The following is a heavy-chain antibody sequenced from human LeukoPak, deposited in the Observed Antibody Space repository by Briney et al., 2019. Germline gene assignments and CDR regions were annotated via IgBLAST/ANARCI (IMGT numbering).Heavy chain of an antibody. J-gene: IGHJ4*02. CDR1: GGSISSSGHH. Sequence: PSDTLPLTCTVSGGSISSSGHHWGRIRQPPGKGLEWIGSIYYSGTTYYNPSLNSRGTISVDTSKNQFSLQLISVTAADTAVYYCARHDGRAGGTMGALDYWGQGSLVTVSS. CDR3: ARHDGRAGGTMGALDY. CDR2: IYYSGTT. D-gene: IGHD2-15*01. V-gene: IGHV4-39*01.